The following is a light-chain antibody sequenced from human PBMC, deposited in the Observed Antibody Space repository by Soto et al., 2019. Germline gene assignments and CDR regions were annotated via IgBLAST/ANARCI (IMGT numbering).Light chain of an antibody. Sequence: IQLTQSPSSLSASVGDRVTISCRASQGIANFLAWYQQKPGKAPKLLIYGASTLQSGVPSRVSGSGSGTDLTLTISSLQPEDFATYYCQQLKSFPIPFGPGTKVDIK. V-gene: IGKV1-9*01. CDR3: QQLKSFPIP. CDR2: GAS. CDR1: QGIANF. J-gene: IGKJ3*01.